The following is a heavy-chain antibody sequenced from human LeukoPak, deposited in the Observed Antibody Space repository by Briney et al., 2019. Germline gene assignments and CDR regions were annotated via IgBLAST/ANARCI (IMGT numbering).Heavy chain of an antibody. J-gene: IGHJ6*03. V-gene: IGHV5-51*03. CDR1: GYTFTSYW. CDR2: IYPGDSDT. Sequence: PGESLKISCQGSGYTFTSYWIGWVRQMPGKGLGWMGIIYPGDSDTRYSPSFQGQVTISADKSINTAYLKWSSLKALDTAMYYCVRRTDYYMDVWGKGTTVTVSS. CDR3: VRRTDYYMDV.